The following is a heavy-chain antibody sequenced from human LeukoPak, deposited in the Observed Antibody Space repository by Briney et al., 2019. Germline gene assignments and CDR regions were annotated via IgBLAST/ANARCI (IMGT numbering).Heavy chain of an antibody. D-gene: IGHD6-19*01. Sequence: GGSLRLSCATSGFTITNNYMSWARQAPGKGLEWVSIIYCGGSTYYADSVKGRFTISRDNPKNTLYLQMNSLRAEDTAVYYCARGIDIAVAGLAFWGQGTLVTVSS. V-gene: IGHV3-53*01. CDR3: ARGIDIAVAGLAF. CDR1: GFTITNNY. J-gene: IGHJ4*02. CDR2: IYCGGST.